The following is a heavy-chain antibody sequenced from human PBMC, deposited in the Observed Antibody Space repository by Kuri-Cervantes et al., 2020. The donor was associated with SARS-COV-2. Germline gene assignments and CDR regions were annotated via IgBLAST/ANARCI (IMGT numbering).Heavy chain of an antibody. Sequence: GGSLRLSCAASGFTFSNAWMTWIRQAPGKGLEWISSFGPSGTFKHYADSVKGRFTISRDNAKNSLYLQMSSLRGDDTAVYYCARDLRRGNSLDYWGQGTLVTVSS. CDR3: ARDLRRGNSLDY. V-gene: IGHV3-11*04. D-gene: IGHD1/OR15-1a*01. J-gene: IGHJ4*02. CDR2: FGPSGTFK. CDR1: GFTFSNAW.